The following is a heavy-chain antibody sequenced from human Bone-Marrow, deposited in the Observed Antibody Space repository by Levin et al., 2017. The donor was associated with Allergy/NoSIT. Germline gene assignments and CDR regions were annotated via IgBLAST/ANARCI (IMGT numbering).Heavy chain of an antibody. D-gene: IGHD3-22*01. CDR3: AKDGLYDSSGYFDY. Sequence: SCAASGFTFSSYGMHWVRQAPGKGLEWVAVISYDGSNKYYADSVKGRFTISRDNSKNTLYLQMNSLRAEDTAVYYCAKDGLYDSSGYFDYWGQGTLVTVSS. V-gene: IGHV3-30*18. CDR1: GFTFSSYG. J-gene: IGHJ4*02. CDR2: ISYDGSNK.